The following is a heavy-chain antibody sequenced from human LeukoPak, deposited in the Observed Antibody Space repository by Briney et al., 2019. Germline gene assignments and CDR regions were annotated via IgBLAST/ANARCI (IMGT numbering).Heavy chain of an antibody. Sequence: SETLSLTCTVSGGSISSYYWSWIRQPPGKGLEWMGVILYTGSTNYNPSLKSRVTILVDRSKNQFSLKLTSVTAADTAVYFCARRIHFDSWGQGALVTVSS. CDR3: ARRIHFDS. CDR1: GGSISSYY. D-gene: IGHD5-18*01. CDR2: ILYTGST. V-gene: IGHV4-59*01. J-gene: IGHJ4*02.